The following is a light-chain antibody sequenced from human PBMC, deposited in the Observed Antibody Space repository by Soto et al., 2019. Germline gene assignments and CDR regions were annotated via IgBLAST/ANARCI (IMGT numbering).Light chain of an antibody. CDR1: RTNIETNH. CDR2: RNS. J-gene: IGLJ2*01. V-gene: IGLV1-47*01. CDR3: AAWDDRLSGVV. Sequence: QSVLTQPSSTSGTPGQRVIISCSGSRTNIETNHVYWYQQLPGTTPKVLIYRNSQRPSGVPDRFSASKSGTSASLAIDGLRAEDEGDYYCAAWDDRLSGVVFGGGTKLTVL.